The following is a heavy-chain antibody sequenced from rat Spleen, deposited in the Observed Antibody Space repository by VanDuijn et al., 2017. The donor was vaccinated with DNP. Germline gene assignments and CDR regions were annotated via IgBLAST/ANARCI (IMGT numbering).Heavy chain of an antibody. V-gene: IGHV2-6*01. CDR3: ARSQGYYFDGSYYPFAY. CDR2: MSSGGST. CDR1: GFSLTSYT. D-gene: IGHD1-12*02. J-gene: IGHJ3*01. Sequence: QVQLKESGPGLVQPSQTLSLTCTVSGFSLTSYTVSWVRQPPGKGLEWIATMSSGGSTYYNSVLKSRLSINRDTSESQVFLKMNSLQTEDTAMYFCARSQGYYFDGSYYPFAYWGQGTLVTVSS.